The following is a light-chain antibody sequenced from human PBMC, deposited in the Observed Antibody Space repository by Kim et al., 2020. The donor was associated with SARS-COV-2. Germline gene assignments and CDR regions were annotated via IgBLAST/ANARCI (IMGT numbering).Light chain of an antibody. J-gene: IGKJ2*01. V-gene: IGKV3-15*01. CDR1: QSVSSN. CDR3: QQYNNWPLLYT. Sequence: EIVMTQSPATLSVSPGVRAPLSCRASQSVSSNLAWYQQKPGQAPRLLIYGASTRATGIPARFSGSGSGTEFTLTISSLQSEDFAVYYCQQYNNWPLLYTFGQGTKLEI. CDR2: GAS.